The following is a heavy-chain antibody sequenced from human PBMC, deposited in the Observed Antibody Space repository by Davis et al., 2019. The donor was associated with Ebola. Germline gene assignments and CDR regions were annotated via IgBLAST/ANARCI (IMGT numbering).Heavy chain of an antibody. D-gene: IGHD2-8*01. CDR2: IWYDGSNK. CDR1: GFTFSSYG. Sequence: GESLKISCAASGFTFSSYGMHWVRQAPGKGLEWVAVIWYDGSNKYYADSVKGRFTISRDNSKNTLYLQMNSLIAEDTAVYYCAKDDDIVLLYGMDVWGQGTTVTVSS. J-gene: IGHJ6*02. V-gene: IGHV3-30*02. CDR3: AKDDDIVLLYGMDV.